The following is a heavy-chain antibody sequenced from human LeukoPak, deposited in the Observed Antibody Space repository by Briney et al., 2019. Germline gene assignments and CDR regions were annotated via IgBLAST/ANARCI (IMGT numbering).Heavy chain of an antibody. CDR3: ARGEITSGGVIVVFDY. D-gene: IGHD3-16*02. CDR1: VYTFTGYY. Sequence: ASVNVSCKASVYTFTGYYMHWVRQAPGQGLEWMGWINPNSGGTNYAQKFHGRVTMTRDTSISTAYMELSRLRSDDTAVYYCARGEITSGGVIVVFDYWGQGTLVTVSS. CDR2: INPNSGGT. J-gene: IGHJ4*02. V-gene: IGHV1-2*02.